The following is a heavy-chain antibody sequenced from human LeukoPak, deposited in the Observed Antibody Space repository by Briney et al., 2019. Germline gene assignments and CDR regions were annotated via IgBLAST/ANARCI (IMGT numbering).Heavy chain of an antibody. D-gene: IGHD4-23*01. CDR2: INHSGST. CDR1: GGSFSGYY. Sequence: SETLSLTCAVYGGSFSGYYWSWIRQPPGKGLEWIGEINHSGSTNYNPSLKSRVTISVDTSNDQFSLELSSVTAADTAVYYCARARYTVVTTPRDYYYYYLDVWGKGTTVTVSS. V-gene: IGHV4-34*01. CDR3: ARARYTVVTTPRDYYYYYLDV. J-gene: IGHJ6*03.